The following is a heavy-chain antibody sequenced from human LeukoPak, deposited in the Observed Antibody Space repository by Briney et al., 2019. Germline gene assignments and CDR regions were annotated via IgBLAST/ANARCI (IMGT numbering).Heavy chain of an antibody. J-gene: IGHJ4*02. CDR3: ATRKYDYVWGSYRRYYFDY. CDR1: GYTLTELS. CDR2: FDPEDGET. Sequence: ASVKVSCKVSGYTLTELSMHWVRQAPGKGLEWIGGFDPEDGETIYAQKFQGRVTMTEDTSTDTAYMELSSLRSEDTAVYYCATRKYDYVWGSYRRYYFDYWGQGTLVTVSS. V-gene: IGHV1-24*01. D-gene: IGHD3-16*02.